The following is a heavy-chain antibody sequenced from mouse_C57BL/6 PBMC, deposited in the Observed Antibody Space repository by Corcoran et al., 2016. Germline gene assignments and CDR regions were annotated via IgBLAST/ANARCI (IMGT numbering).Heavy chain of an antibody. V-gene: IGHV1-26*01. D-gene: IGHD2-14*01. CDR1: GYTFTDYY. Sequence: EVQLQQSGPELVKPGASVKISCKASGYTFTDYYMNWVKQSHGKSLEWIGDINPNNGGTSYNQKFKGKATLTVDKSSSTAYMELRSLTSEDSAVYYCARRVHRDYAMDYWGQGTSVTVSS. CDR2: INPNNGGT. CDR3: ARRVHRDYAMDY. J-gene: IGHJ4*01.